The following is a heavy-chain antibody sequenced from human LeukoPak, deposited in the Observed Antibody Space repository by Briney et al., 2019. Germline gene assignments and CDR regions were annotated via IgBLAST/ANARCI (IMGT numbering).Heavy chain of an antibody. CDR1: GYSFTTYW. CDR3: AKHGSGYEPDH. CDR2: IYPGDSAT. V-gene: IGHV5-51*01. J-gene: IGHJ5*02. Sequence: GESLNISCKVSGYSFTTYWIGWVRQMPGRGLEWMGIIYPGDSATRYSPSFQGQVTFSADKSINTAYLQWSSLKASDTAMYYCAKHGSGYEPDHWGQGTLVTVSS. D-gene: IGHD5-12*01.